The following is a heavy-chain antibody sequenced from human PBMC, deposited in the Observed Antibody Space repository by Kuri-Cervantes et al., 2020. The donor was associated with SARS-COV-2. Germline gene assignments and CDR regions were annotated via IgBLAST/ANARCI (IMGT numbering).Heavy chain of an antibody. CDR1: GYTFTGYY. Sequence: ASVKVSCKASGYTFTGYYMHWVRQAPGQGLEWMGWINPNSGGTNYAQKFQGRVTMTGDTSISTAYMELSRLRSDDTAVYYCARAGRYSSSSNWFDPWGQGTLVTVSS. J-gene: IGHJ5*02. V-gene: IGHV1-2*02. CDR3: ARAGRYSSSSNWFDP. D-gene: IGHD6-6*01. CDR2: INPNSGGT.